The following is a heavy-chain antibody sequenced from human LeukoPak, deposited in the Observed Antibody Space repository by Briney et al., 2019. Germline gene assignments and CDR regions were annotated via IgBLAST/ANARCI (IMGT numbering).Heavy chain of an antibody. CDR1: GYTFTGYY. J-gene: IGHJ4*02. CDR3: AIFPGIAVADSDFDY. V-gene: IGHV1-2*02. CDR2: INPNSGGT. D-gene: IGHD6-19*01. Sequence: ASVKVSCKASGYTFTGYYMHWVRQAPAQGLEWMGWINPNSGGTNYAQKFQGTVTMTRDTSISTAYMELSRLRADGTAVYYCAIFPGIAVADSDFDYWGQGTLVTVSS.